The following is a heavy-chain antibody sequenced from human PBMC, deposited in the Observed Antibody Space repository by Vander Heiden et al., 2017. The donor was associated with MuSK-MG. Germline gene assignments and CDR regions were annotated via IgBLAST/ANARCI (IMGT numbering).Heavy chain of an antibody. D-gene: IGHD3-10*01. CDR2: ISGSGGST. CDR3: AKDSQASGVGLLWFGAIDY. J-gene: IGHJ4*02. Sequence: EVQLLESGGGLVQPGGSLRLSCAASGFTFSSSAMSLVRQAAGKGLEWFSAISGSGGSTYYADSVKGRFTISRDNSKNTLYLQMNSLRAEDTAVYYCAKDSQASGVGLLWFGAIDYWGQGTLVTVSS. V-gene: IGHV3-23*01. CDR1: GFTFSSSA.